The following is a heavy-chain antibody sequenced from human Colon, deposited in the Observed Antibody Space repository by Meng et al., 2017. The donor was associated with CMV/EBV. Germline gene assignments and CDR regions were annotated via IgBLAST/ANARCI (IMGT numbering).Heavy chain of an antibody. Sequence: SETLSLTCSVSGYYIKTGYFWGCIRQPPGKGLEWIGTIYQTGSTYYKPSLKSRVTISVDTSTNQFSLKMTSVTATDTAVYYCARAFRGGYRSRDSFDLWGEGTVVTVSS. D-gene: IGHD1-26*01. J-gene: IGHJ3*01. CDR3: ARAFRGGYRSRDSFDL. CDR2: IYQTGST. V-gene: IGHV4-38-2*02. CDR1: GYYIKTGYF.